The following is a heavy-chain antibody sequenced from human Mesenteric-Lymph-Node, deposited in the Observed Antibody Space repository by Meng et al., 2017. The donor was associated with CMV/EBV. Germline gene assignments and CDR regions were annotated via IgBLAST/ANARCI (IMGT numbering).Heavy chain of an antibody. CDR2: VNNGGRT. J-gene: IGHJ2*01. D-gene: IGHD1-26*01. CDR3: ATASGRPDWYFDL. V-gene: IGHV4-31*02. CDR1: GGSISSGAYY. Sequence: VSGGSISSGAYYWSWRRQHPGKGVEGIGYVNNGGRTTYNSSRKSRVSISLDMSRNHLSLTLTSVTAADTAVYYCATASGRPDWYFDLWGRGTLVTVSS.